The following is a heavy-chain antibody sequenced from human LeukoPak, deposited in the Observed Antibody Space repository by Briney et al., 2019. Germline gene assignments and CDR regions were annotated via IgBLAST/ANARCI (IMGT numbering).Heavy chain of an antibody. Sequence: ASVKVSCKASGYTYTGYYMHWVRQAPGQGLEWMGWINPNSGGTNYAQKFQGRATMTRDTSISTAYMELSRLRSDDTAVYYCASRGSMVRGLDIWGQGTMVTVSS. D-gene: IGHD3-10*01. J-gene: IGHJ3*02. V-gene: IGHV1-2*02. CDR1: GYTYTGYY. CDR3: ASRGSMVRGLDI. CDR2: INPNSGGT.